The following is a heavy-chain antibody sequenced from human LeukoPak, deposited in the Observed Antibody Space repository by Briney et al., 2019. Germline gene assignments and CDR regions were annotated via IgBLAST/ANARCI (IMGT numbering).Heavy chain of an antibody. CDR2: IKQDGSEK. V-gene: IGHV3-7*01. J-gene: IGHJ1*01. D-gene: IGHD6-13*01. CDR1: GFTFSSYW. Sequence: GGSLRLSCAASGFTFSSYWMSWVRQAPGKGLEWVANIKQDGSEKYYVDSEKGRFTISRDNAKNSLYLQMNSLRAEDTAVYYCARGKPAYSSSWSAEYFQHWGQGTLVTVSS. CDR3: ARGKPAYSSSWSAEYFQH.